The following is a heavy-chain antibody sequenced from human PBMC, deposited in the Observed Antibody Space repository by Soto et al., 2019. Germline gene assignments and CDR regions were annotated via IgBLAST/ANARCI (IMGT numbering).Heavy chain of an antibody. CDR2: ISGSGGST. J-gene: IGHJ6*02. CDR1: GFTFSSYA. V-gene: IGHV3-23*01. Sequence: EVQLLESGGGLVQPGGSLRLSCAASGFTFSSYAMSWVRQAPGKGLEWVSAISGSGGSTYYADSVKGRFTISRDNYKNTLYLQMNSLRAEDTAVYYCAKDRGYSSSGYGMDVWGQGTTVTVSS. D-gene: IGHD6-13*01. CDR3: AKDRGYSSSGYGMDV.